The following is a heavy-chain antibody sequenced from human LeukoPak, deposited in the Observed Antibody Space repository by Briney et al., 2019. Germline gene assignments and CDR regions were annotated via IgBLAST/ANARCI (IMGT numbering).Heavy chain of an antibody. V-gene: IGHV1-3*02. Sequence: ASVKVSCKASGYTFTSYTIHWVRQAPGQRLEWMGWSNAGNGNTKYSQEFQGRVTFSRDTSASTAYMELNSLRSEDMAVYYCAREVYRSGEFDYWGQGTLVSVSS. CDR2: SNAGNGNT. CDR3: AREVYRSGEFDY. J-gene: IGHJ4*02. CDR1: GYTFTSYT. D-gene: IGHD6-19*01.